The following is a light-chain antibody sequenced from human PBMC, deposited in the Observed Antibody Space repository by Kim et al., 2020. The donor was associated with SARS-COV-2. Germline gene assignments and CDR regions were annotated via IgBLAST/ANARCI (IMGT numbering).Light chain of an antibody. CDR2: DVT. Sequence: GQSITVTSQGTNSDIGDYKYGSWYQQHPGEAPKLMFYDVTKRPSGVSNRFSDSKSGNTASLTISGLQADDEADYYCSSYTSSKTWVFGGGTKVTVL. CDR1: NSDIGDYKY. CDR3: SSYTSSKTWV. V-gene: IGLV2-14*04. J-gene: IGLJ3*02.